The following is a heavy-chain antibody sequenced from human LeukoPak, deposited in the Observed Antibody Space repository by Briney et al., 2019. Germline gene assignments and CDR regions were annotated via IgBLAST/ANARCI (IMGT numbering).Heavy chain of an antibody. V-gene: IGHV3-30*02. CDR2: IRYDGSNK. Sequence: GGSLRLSCAASGFTFSSYGMHWVRQAPGKGLEWVAFIRYDGSNKYYADSVKGRFTTSRDNSKNTLYLQMNSLRAEDTAVYYCAKDRIAAQYFDYWGQGTLVTVSS. J-gene: IGHJ4*02. CDR3: AKDRIAAQYFDY. CDR1: GFTFSSYG. D-gene: IGHD6-6*01.